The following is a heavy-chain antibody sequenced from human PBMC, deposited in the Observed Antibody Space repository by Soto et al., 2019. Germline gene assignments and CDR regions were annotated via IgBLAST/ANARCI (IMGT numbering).Heavy chain of an antibody. Sequence: TCAVSGGSISSGGYYWSWIRQPPGKGLEWIGYIYYSGSTSYNPSLKSRVTISVDTSKNHFSLKLSSVTAADTAVYYCARVDYDYVWGSYRYTYWGQGTLVTVSS. V-gene: IGHV4-30-4*01. CDR3: ARVDYDYVWGSYRYTY. J-gene: IGHJ4*02. CDR2: IYYSGST. D-gene: IGHD3-16*02. CDR1: GGSISSGGYY.